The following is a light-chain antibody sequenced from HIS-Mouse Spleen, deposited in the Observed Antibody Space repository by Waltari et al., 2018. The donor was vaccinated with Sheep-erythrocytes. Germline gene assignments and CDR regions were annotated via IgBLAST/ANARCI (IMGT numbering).Light chain of an antibody. CDR3: CSYAGSYNHV. V-gene: IGLV2-11*01. Sequence: QSALTQPRSVSASPGQSVTISCTGTSSDFGGYHYVPWYQQHPGKAPKLMIYDVSKRPSGVPDRFSGSKSGNTASLTISGLQAEDEADYYCCSYAGSYNHVFATGTKVTVL. CDR2: DVS. J-gene: IGLJ1*01. CDR1: SSDFGGYHY.